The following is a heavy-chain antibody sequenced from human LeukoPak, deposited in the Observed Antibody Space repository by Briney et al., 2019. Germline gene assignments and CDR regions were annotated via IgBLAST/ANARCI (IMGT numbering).Heavy chain of an antibody. Sequence: SETLSLTCIVSGGSISSDYWSWIRQPPGKGLEWIGYIYYSGSTNYNPSLKSRVTISVDTSKNQFSLKLSSVTAADTAVYYCARDSYYDNSGEGAFDIWGQGTLVTVSS. D-gene: IGHD3-22*01. CDR1: GGSISSDY. V-gene: IGHV4-59*12. CDR3: ARDSYYDNSGEGAFDI. CDR2: IYYSGST. J-gene: IGHJ3*02.